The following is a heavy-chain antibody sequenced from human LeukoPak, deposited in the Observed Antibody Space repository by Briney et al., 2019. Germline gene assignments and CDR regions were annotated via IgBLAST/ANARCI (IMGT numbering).Heavy chain of an antibody. D-gene: IGHD2-2*01. V-gene: IGHV3-21*01. CDR1: GFTFSSYS. J-gene: IGHJ4*02. CDR3: ARGSVLDRWPNIVVVPAANY. CDR2: ISSSSSYI. Sequence: AGGSLRLSCAASGFTFSSYSMNWVRQAPGKGLEWVSSISSSSSYIYYADSVKGRFTISRDNAKNSLYLQMNSLRAEDTAVYYCARGSVLDRWPNIVVVPAANYWGQGTLVTVSS.